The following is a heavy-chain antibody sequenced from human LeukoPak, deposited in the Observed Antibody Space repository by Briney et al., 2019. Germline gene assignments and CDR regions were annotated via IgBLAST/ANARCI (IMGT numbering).Heavy chain of an antibody. Sequence: SETLSLTCTVSGGSISSGGYYWSWIRQHPGKGLEWIGYIYYSGSTYYNPSLKSRVTISVDTSKNQFSLKLSSVTAADTAVYYCARCIGWYDPLVDYWGQGSLVTVSS. CDR2: IYYSGST. CDR3: ARCIGWYDPLVDY. D-gene: IGHD6-19*01. V-gene: IGHV4-31*03. J-gene: IGHJ4*02. CDR1: GGSISSGGYY.